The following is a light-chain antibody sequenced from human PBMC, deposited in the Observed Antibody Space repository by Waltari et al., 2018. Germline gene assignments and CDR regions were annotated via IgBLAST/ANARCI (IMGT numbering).Light chain of an antibody. V-gene: IGKV1-8*01. CDR3: QQYFVYPYT. CDR2: ASS. Sequence: AIRMTQSPSSLAASTGDRVTITCRASQDISGYLAWYQQKPGKAPNLLVYASSTSQTGVPSRFIGSGSGTAFTLTIDCLQSEDFATYYCQQYFVYPYTFGQGTKLEIK. CDR1: QDISGY. J-gene: IGKJ2*01.